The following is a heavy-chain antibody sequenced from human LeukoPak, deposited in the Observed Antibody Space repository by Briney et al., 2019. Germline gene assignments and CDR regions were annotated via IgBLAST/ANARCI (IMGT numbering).Heavy chain of an antibody. Sequence: GGSLRLSCAASGFTFDDYAMHWVRQAPGKGLEWVSGISWNSGSIGYADSVKGRFTISRDNAKNSLYLQMNSLRGEDTAVYYCTRTDEGYWGQGTLVTVSS. CDR1: GFTFDDYA. CDR3: TRTDEGY. J-gene: IGHJ4*02. D-gene: IGHD1-1*01. CDR2: ISWNSGSI. V-gene: IGHV3-9*01.